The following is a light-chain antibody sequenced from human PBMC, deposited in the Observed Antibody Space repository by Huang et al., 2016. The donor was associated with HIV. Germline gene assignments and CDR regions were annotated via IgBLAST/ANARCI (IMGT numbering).Light chain of an antibody. CDR3: QQYNNWPFT. J-gene: IGKJ3*01. CDR2: GAS. Sequence: TLSVSPGERATLSCRASQSVSSNLAWYQQKPGQAPRLLIYGASTRATGIPARFSGSGSGTEFTLTISSLQSEDFAVYYCQQYNNWPFTFGPGTKVDIK. V-gene: IGKV3-15*01. CDR1: QSVSSN.